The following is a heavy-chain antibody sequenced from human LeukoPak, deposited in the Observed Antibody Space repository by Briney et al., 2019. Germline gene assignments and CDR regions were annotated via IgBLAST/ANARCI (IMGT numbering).Heavy chain of an antibody. CDR1: GFTFSGYS. CDR3: ARHQYYSNFDY. V-gene: IGHV3-7*01. Sequence: PGGSLRLSCAASGFTFSGYSMTWVRQAPGKGLEWVANIKEDGSEKYYVDSVKGRFTVSRDNAKNSLYLQMNSLRAEDTAVYYCARHQYYSNFDYWGQGTLVTVSS. CDR2: IKEDGSEK. J-gene: IGHJ4*02. D-gene: IGHD4-11*01.